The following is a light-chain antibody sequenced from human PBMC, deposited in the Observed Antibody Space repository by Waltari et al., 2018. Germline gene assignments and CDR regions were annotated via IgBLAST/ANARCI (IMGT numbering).Light chain of an antibody. CDR1: SSNIGTNY. Sequence: QSVLTQPPSASGTPGQRVTISCSGSSSNIGTNYVSWYQHVPGTAPKLLIYRNNQRPSGVPDRVSGSKSGTSASLAISGLRSADEADYYCAAWDDSLSGVIFGGGTKLTVL. CDR3: AAWDDSLSGVI. V-gene: IGLV1-47*01. CDR2: RNN. J-gene: IGLJ2*01.